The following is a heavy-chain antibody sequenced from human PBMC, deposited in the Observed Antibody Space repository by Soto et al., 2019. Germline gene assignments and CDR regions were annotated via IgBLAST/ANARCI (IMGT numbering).Heavy chain of an antibody. D-gene: IGHD1-1*01. V-gene: IGHV3-23*01. Sequence: EVQLLESGGGLVQPGGSLRLSCVASGFTFSSYDFNWVRQPPGKGLEYVSNINGAATSTSYADAVKGRFTISRDNSKNTVYLQMNSLTVDDTAVYYCAKDPNWERGFWDPGTLVTVSS. CDR2: INGAATST. CDR1: GFTFSSYD. CDR3: AKDPNWERGF. J-gene: IGHJ4*02.